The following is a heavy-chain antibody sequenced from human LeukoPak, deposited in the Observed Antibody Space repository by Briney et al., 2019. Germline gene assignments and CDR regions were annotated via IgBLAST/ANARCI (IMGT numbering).Heavy chain of an antibody. D-gene: IGHD6-19*01. CDR2: ICWDRGSI. J-gene: IGHJ4*02. CDR3: AKAAYSSGGEVDY. CDR1: GFTFDDYA. V-gene: IGHV3-9*01. Sequence: PGGSLRLSCAASGFTFDDYAMHWVRQAPGKGLEWVSGICWDRGSIYYADSVKGRFTISRDNAKNSLYLQINSLRAEDTALYYCAKAAYSSGGEVDYWGKGTLVTVSS.